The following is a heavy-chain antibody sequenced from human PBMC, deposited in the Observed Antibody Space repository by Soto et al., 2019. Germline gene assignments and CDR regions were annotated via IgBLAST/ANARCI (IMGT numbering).Heavy chain of an antibody. V-gene: IGHV4-59*01. CDR1: GGSISSYY. CDR3: ARVTPTAMYSSSLPWFDP. Sequence: QVQLQESGPGLVKPSETLSLTCTVSGGSISSYYWSWIRQPPGKGLEWIGYIYYSGSTNYNPSLMSRVTISVDTSKTQCSLKLSSVTAADTAVYYCARVTPTAMYSSSLPWFDPWGQGTLVTVSS. J-gene: IGHJ5*02. CDR2: IYYSGST. D-gene: IGHD6-13*01.